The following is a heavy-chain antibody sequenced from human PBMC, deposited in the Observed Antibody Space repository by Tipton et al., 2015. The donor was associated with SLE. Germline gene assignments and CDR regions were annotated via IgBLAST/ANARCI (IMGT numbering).Heavy chain of an antibody. J-gene: IGHJ3*02. CDR1: GGSISSHY. V-gene: IGHV4-59*11. CDR3: AREGSRYSGTSDAFDI. CDR2: IYYSGST. Sequence: TLSLTCTVSGGSISSHYWSWIRQPPGKGLEWVGYIYYSGSTFYNPSLKSRVTISVDTSKNQFSLKLSSVTAADTGVYYCAREGSRYSGTSDAFDIWGQGTMVTVSS. D-gene: IGHD1-26*01.